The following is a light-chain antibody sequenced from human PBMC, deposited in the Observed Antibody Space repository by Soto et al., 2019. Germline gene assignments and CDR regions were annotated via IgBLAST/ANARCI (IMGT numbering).Light chain of an antibody. CDR1: QGISSY. CDR3: QQVNVYPST. CDR2: DAS. Sequence: IQLTQSPSSLSASVGDRVTITCRASQGISSYLGWYQQKPGKAPNLLIYDASTLHSGVPSRFSGGGSATDFTLTISSLQPEDFATYYCQQVNVYPSTFGGGTKVDIK. V-gene: IGKV1-9*01. J-gene: IGKJ4*01.